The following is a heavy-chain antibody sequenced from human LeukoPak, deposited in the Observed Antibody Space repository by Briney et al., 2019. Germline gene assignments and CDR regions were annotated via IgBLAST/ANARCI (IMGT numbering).Heavy chain of an antibody. CDR2: ISSSGSYI. D-gene: IGHD5-18*01. V-gene: IGHV3-21*01. CDR3: ARGSGVQVWSSLDY. CDR1: GFTFSSYS. Sequence: GGSLRLSCAASGFTFSSYSINWVRQAPGKGLEWVSSISSSGSYIYYADSVKGRSTISRDNAKNSLNLQMNSLRAEDTAVYYCARGSGVQVWSSLDYWGQGTLRTVSS. J-gene: IGHJ4*02.